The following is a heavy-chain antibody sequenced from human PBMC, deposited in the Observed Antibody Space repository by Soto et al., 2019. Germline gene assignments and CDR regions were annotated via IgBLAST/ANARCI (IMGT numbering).Heavy chain of an antibody. J-gene: IGHJ5*02. Sequence: EVQLVESGGGLVQPGGSLRLSCAASGFTFSSYSMNWVRQAPGKGLEWVSYISSSSSTIYYADSVKGRFTISRDNAKKSLYLQMNSLRAEDTAVYYCARQPERRAQIGWFDPWGQGTLVTVSS. CDR3: ARQPERRAQIGWFDP. CDR1: GFTFSSYS. D-gene: IGHD1-1*01. V-gene: IGHV3-48*01. CDR2: ISSSSSTI.